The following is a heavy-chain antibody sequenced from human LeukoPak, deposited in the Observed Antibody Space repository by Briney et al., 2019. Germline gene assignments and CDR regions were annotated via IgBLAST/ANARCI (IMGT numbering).Heavy chain of an antibody. J-gene: IGHJ5*02. CDR1: GDSVSSSSAA. CDR3: ARESGIATTGRWFDP. V-gene: IGHV6-1*01. CDR2: TYFRSDWFN. D-gene: IGHD6-13*01. Sequence: SQTLSLTCAISGDSVSSSSAAWNWIRQSPSRGLEWPGRTYFRSDWFNDYAVSVKSRITVNPDTSKNQFSLHLSSVTPEDTAVYYCARESGIATTGRWFDPWGQGTLVTVSS.